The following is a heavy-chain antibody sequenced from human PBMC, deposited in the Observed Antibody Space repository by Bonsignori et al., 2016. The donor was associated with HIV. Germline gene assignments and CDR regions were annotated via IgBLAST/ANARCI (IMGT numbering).Heavy chain of an antibody. V-gene: IGHV3-9*01. Sequence: VRQAPGKGLEWVSSINWNGGSVGYAESVKGRFTISRDNANNSLFLQMNSLRGDDTALYFCAKASGLQMATIQDYAFDIWGQGTMVTVSS. D-gene: IGHD5-24*01. CDR3: AKASGLQMATIQDYAFDI. CDR2: INWNGGSV. J-gene: IGHJ3*02.